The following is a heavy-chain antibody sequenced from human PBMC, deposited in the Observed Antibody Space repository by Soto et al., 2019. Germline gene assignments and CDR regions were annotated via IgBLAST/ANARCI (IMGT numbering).Heavy chain of an antibody. V-gene: IGHV3-33*01. J-gene: IGHJ3*02. CDR1: GFTFSSYG. CDR3: ARDHDYYDTLGAFDI. CDR2: IWYDGSNK. Sequence: GGSLRLSCAASGFTFSSYGMHWVRQAPGKGLEWVAVIWYDGSNKYYGDSVKGRFTISRDNSKNTLYLQMNSLGAEDTAGYYCARDHDYYDTLGAFDIWGQGTMVTVSS. D-gene: IGHD3-22*01.